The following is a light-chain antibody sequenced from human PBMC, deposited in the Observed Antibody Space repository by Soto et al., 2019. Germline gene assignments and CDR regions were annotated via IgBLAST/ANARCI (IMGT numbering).Light chain of an antibody. J-gene: IGLJ1*01. CDR2: EVS. Sequence: QSALTQPASVSGSPGQSITISCTGTSSDVGGYNYVSWYQQHPGKAPKLMIYEVSKRPSGVPDRFSGSKSGNTASLTISGLQAADEADYYCSLYTSENAYVFGTGTKVTV. CDR3: SLYTSENAYV. CDR1: SSDVGGYNY. V-gene: IGLV2-14*01.